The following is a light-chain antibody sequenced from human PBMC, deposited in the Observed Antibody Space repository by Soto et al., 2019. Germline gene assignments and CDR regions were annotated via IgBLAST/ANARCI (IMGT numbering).Light chain of an antibody. CDR3: QQYGDWPLT. Sequence: EIVLTQSPATLSVSPGERATLSCRASQSVGNNFAWYQQKPGQAPRLLIFATSTRATGVPARFSGSGSVTEFTLTISSLQSEDFAVYYCQQYGDWPLTFGGGATVEIE. V-gene: IGKV3-15*01. J-gene: IGKJ4*01. CDR2: ATS. CDR1: QSVGNN.